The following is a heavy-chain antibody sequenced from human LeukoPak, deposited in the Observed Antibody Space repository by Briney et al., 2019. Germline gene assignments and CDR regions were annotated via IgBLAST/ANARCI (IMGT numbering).Heavy chain of an antibody. J-gene: IGHJ6*03. Sequence: PGGSLRLSCAASGFTFSLFAMHWVRQSPGKGLEWVAAILYDGKDKFYADSVQGRFTISRDNAKNSLYLQMNSLRAEDTAVYYCARGFSSWSDYYMDVWGKGTTVTISS. V-gene: IGHV3-30*04. CDR3: ARGFSSWSDYYMDV. D-gene: IGHD6-13*01. CDR1: GFTFSLFA. CDR2: ILYDGKDK.